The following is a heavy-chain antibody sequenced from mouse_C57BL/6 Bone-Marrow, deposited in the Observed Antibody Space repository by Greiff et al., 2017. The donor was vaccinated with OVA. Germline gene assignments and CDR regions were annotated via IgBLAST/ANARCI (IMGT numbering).Heavy chain of an antibody. CDR2: ISYDGSN. CDR1: GYSITSGYY. D-gene: IGHD2-2*01. V-gene: IGHV3-6*01. J-gene: IGHJ4*01. Sequence: EVKLMESGPGLVKPSQSLSLTCSVTGYSITSGYYWNWIRQFPGNKLEWMGYISYDGSNNYNPSLKNRISITRDTSKNQFFLKLNSVTTEDTATYYCARTVTYYAMDYWGQGTSVTVSS. CDR3: ARTVTYYAMDY.